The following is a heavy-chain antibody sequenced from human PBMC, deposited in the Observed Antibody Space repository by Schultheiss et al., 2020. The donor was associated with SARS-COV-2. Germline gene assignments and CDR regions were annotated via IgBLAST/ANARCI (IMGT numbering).Heavy chain of an antibody. CDR3: AREEYSNSFFDY. D-gene: IGHD6-13*01. CDR1: GFTFDDYA. J-gene: IGHJ4*02. Sequence: GGSLRLSCAASGFTFDDYAMHWVRQAPGKGLEWVSGISWNSGSIGYADSVKGRFTISRDNAKNSLYLQMNSLRAEDTALYYCAREEYSNSFFDYWGQGTLVTVSS. CDR2: ISWNSGSI. V-gene: IGHV3-9*01.